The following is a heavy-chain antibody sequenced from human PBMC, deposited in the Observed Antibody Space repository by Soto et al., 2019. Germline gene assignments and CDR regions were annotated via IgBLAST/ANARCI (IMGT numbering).Heavy chain of an antibody. CDR3: ARALPEIRMMEGGSFDP. V-gene: IGHV1-2*02. CDR2: INPNSGGS. J-gene: IGHJ5*02. D-gene: IGHD1-1*01. CDR1: ACTLTDYY. Sequence: ASVKVSCKASACTLTDYYIHWVRQAPGQGLEWMGWINPNSGGSYFAQKFLGRVTMTRDTSITTAYMELSRLRSDDTAVYYCARALPEIRMMEGGSFDPWGQGTVVTVSS.